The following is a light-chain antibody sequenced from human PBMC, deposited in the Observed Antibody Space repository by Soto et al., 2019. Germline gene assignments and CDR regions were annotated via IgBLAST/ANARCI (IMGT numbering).Light chain of an antibody. Sequence: DTVMTQSPLSLPVTPGEPASISCRSSQSLLHSTGHNYLNWYVQKPGQSPQLLIYYGSTRASGVPDRFSGSGSGTDFTLKISRVEAEAVGVYYCMKTLRIPAFGQGPKVDIK. J-gene: IGKJ1*01. CDR1: QSLLHSTGHNY. CDR2: YGS. V-gene: IGKV2-28*01. CDR3: MKTLRIPA.